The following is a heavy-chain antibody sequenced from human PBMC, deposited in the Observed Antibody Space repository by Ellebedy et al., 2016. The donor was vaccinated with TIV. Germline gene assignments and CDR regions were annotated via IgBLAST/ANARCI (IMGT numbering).Heavy chain of an antibody. CDR3: ARPVGPYDSTGSRYYWYFDL. V-gene: IGHV1-3*01. D-gene: IGHD3-22*01. Sequence: ASVKVSCKASGYTFTNYVVYWVRQAPGQRLEWMGRINCDNGDAQYSQKFQDRVTITRDTSASTVDMELSSLRSEDTAFYYCARPVGPYDSTGSRYYWYFDLWGRGTLVTVSS. J-gene: IGHJ2*01. CDR1: GYTFTNYV. CDR2: INCDNGDA.